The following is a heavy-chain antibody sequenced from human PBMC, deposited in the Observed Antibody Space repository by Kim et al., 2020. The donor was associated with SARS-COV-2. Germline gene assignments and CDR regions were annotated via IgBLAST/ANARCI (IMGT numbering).Heavy chain of an antibody. Sequence: SETLSLTCTVSGGSISSYYWSWIRQPAGKGLEWIGRIYTSGSTNYNPSLKSRVTMSVDTSKNQFSLKLSSVTAADTAVYYCARERSGGSRRDFWSKLLEVAFDIWGQGTMVTVSS. V-gene: IGHV4-4*07. CDR3: ARERSGGSRRDFWSKLLEVAFDI. D-gene: IGHD3-3*01. CDR2: IYTSGST. J-gene: IGHJ3*02. CDR1: GGSISSYY.